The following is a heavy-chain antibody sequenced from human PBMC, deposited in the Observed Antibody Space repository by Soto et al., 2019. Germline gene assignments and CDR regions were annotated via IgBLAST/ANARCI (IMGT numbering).Heavy chain of an antibody. V-gene: IGHV1-18*01. CDR3: GRDRPMVRFLEWARYYMDV. J-gene: IGHJ6*03. D-gene: IGHD3-3*01. CDR2: ISAYNGNT. CDR1: GYTFTSYG. Sequence: ASVKVSCKASGYTFTSYGISWVRQAPGQGLEWMGWISAYNGNTNYAQKLQGRVTMTTDTSTSTAYMELRSLRSDDTAVYYCGRDRPMVRFLEWARYYMDVWGKGTTVTVSS.